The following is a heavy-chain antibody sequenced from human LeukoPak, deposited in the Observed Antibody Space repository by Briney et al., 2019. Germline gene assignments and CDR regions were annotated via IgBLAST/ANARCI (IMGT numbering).Heavy chain of an antibody. Sequence: SETLSLTCSVSGASINSYYWNWIRQPPGKGLEWIGSIYYSGSTYYNPSLKSRVTISVDTSKNQFSLKLSSVTAADTAVYYCARSSSGWYFSYYFDYWGQGTLVTVSS. CDR1: GASINSYY. D-gene: IGHD6-19*01. V-gene: IGHV4-59*05. CDR2: IYYSGST. CDR3: ARSSSGWYFSYYFDY. J-gene: IGHJ4*02.